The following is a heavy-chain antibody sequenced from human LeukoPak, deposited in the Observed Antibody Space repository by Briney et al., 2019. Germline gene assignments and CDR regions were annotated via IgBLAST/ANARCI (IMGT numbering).Heavy chain of an antibody. V-gene: IGHV4-31*03. CDR1: GGSISSGGYY. D-gene: IGHD1-1*01. J-gene: IGHJ3*02. CDR2: IYYSGST. Sequence: ASQTLSLTCTVSGGSISSGGYYWSWIRQHPGKGLEWIGYIYYSGSTYYNPSLRSRVTISVDTSKNQFSLKLSSVTAADTAVYYCAIGTTVNPRGAFDIWGQGTMVTVSS. CDR3: AIGTTVNPRGAFDI.